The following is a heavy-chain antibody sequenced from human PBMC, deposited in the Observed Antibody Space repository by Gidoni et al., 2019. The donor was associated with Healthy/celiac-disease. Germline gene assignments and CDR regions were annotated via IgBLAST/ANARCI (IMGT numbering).Heavy chain of an antibody. CDR3: ARVGVGAPDY. Sequence: EVQLVESGGGLVKPGGSLSLSCAASGFTFSSYSMNWVRQAPGKGLEWVSSISSSSSYIYYADSVKGRFTISRDNAKNSLYLQMNSLRAEDTAVYYCARVGVGAPDYWGQGTLVTVSS. V-gene: IGHV3-21*01. CDR2: ISSSSSYI. D-gene: IGHD1-26*01. CDR1: GFTFSSYS. J-gene: IGHJ4*02.